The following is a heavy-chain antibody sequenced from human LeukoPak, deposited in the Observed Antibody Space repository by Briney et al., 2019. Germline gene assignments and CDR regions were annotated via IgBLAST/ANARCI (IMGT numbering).Heavy chain of an antibody. Sequence: SETLSLTCTVSNYSISSGYYWSWIRQPAGKGLEWIGRIYKGGSTNYNPSLKSRVTISVDTPKNQFSLKLSSVTAADTAVYYCAREGLAMVRGVLPKEAWGWFDPWGQGTLVTVSS. V-gene: IGHV4-38-2*02. J-gene: IGHJ5*02. CDR2: IYKGGST. CDR1: NYSISSGYY. CDR3: AREGLAMVRGVLPKEAWGWFDP. D-gene: IGHD3-10*01.